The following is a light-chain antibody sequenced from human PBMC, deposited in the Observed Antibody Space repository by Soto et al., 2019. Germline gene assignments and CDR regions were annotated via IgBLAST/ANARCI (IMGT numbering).Light chain of an antibody. CDR1: QSVLYSSNNKNY. CDR3: QQYYITPWT. J-gene: IGKJ1*01. Sequence: DIVMTQSPDSLAVSLGERATINCKSSQSVLYSSNNKNYLAWYQQKPGQPPKLLIYWASTRESGVPDRFSGSGSGTDFNLTISSLQAEDVAVYYCQQYYITPWTFGHGTKVEIK. CDR2: WAS. V-gene: IGKV4-1*01.